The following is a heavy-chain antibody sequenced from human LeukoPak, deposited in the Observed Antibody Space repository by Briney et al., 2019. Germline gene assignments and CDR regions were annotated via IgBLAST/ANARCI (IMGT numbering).Heavy chain of an antibody. J-gene: IGHJ5*02. V-gene: IGHV3-23*01. Sequence: GGSLRLSCAASGFTFSSYGMSWVRQAPGKGVEWVSAISGSGGSTYYADSVKGRFTISRDNAKNSLYLQMNSLRADDTAVYYCVRGSSNIAARDNWFDPWGQGTLVTVSS. CDR3: VRGSSNIAARDNWFDP. CDR1: GFTFSSYG. D-gene: IGHD6-6*01. CDR2: ISGSGGST.